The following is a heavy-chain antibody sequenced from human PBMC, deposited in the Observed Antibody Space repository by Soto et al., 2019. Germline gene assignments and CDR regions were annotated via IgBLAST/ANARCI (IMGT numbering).Heavy chain of an antibody. Sequence: EVQLLESGGGLVQPGGSLRLSCAASGLTLSSYAMGWVRQAPGKGLEWVSAITATGGRAQYADSVEGRFTISRDNSQNTLYMQMNSLRADDTAVYYCAKDLRGPEAGTWYFDLWGRGTLVTVSS. CDR1: GLTLSSYA. V-gene: IGHV3-23*01. CDR3: AKDLRGPEAGTWYFDL. J-gene: IGHJ2*01. D-gene: IGHD6-13*01. CDR2: ITATGGRA.